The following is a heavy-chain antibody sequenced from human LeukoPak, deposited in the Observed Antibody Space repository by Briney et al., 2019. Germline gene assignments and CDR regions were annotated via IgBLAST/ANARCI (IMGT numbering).Heavy chain of an antibody. V-gene: IGHV4-34*01. CDR3: ARRETEFDY. Sequence: SETLSLTCTVSGGSISSYYWSWIRQPPGKGLEWIGEVNHSGSTNYNPSLKSRVTISVDTSKNQFSLKLSSVTAADTAVYYCARRETEFDYWGQGTLVTVSS. D-gene: IGHD1-14*01. CDR1: GGSISSYY. J-gene: IGHJ4*02. CDR2: VNHSGST.